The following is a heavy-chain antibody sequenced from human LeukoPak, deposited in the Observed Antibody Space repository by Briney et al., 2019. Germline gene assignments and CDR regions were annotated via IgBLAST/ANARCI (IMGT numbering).Heavy chain of an antibody. Sequence: GGSLRLSCAASGFTFSSHEMNWVRQAPGKGLEWVSYISSSATTIKYADSVKGRFTISRDNAKNSPYLQMNSLRAEDTAVYYCCGASFNYWGQGTLVTVSS. J-gene: IGHJ4*02. CDR2: ISSSATTI. CDR1: GFTFSSHE. V-gene: IGHV3-48*03. D-gene: IGHD2-21*01. CDR3: CGASFNY.